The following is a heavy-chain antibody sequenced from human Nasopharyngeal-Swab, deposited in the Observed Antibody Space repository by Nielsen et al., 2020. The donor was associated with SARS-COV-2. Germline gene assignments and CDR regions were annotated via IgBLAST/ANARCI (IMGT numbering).Heavy chain of an antibody. V-gene: IGHV3-23*01. J-gene: IGHJ6*02. CDR3: AKDRDSCDYSDDYYHYYGMDA. CDR2: ISGSDYST. Sequence: GESLKISCAASGFTFSSYAISWVRQAPGKGLEWVSVISGSDYSTYYADSVKGRFTISRDNSKNTVSLQMNSLRVEDTAMYYCAKDRDSCDYSDDYYHYYGMDAWGQGTTVTVSS. CDR1: GFTFSSYA. D-gene: IGHD2-21*01.